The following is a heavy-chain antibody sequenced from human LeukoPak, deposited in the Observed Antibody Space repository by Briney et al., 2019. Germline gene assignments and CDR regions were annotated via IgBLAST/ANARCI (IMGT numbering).Heavy chain of an antibody. J-gene: IGHJ4*02. Sequence: SETLSLTCAVYGGSLSGYYWSWIRQSPGKGLEGIGEINHTGSTNYNPSLKSRVTISVDTSKNQFSLKLSSVTAADTAVYYCAMSITMIIVIIKRPPTIDYWGQGTLVTVSS. CDR1: GGSLSGYY. CDR3: AMSITMIIVIIKRPPTIDY. CDR2: INHTGST. V-gene: IGHV4-34*01. D-gene: IGHD3-22*01.